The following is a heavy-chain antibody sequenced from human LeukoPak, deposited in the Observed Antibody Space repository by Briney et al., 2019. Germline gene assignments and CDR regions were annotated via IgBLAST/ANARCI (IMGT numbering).Heavy chain of an antibody. D-gene: IGHD2-2*01. Sequence: GGSLRLSCAASGFTFSNHWMHWVRQAPGKGLEWVSRINSDGISTTYADSVKGRFTISRDNAKNTLYLQMNSLRAEDTALYYCAKLGCTGTICYANYWGQGTLVTVSS. CDR1: GFTFSNHW. J-gene: IGHJ4*02. CDR2: INSDGIST. CDR3: AKLGCTGTICYANY. V-gene: IGHV3-74*01.